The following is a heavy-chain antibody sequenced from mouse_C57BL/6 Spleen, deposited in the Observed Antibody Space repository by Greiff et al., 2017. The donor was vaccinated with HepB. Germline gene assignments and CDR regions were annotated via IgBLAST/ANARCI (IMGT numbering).Heavy chain of an antibody. CDR3: ARRPDYYGSIYAMDY. D-gene: IGHD1-1*01. J-gene: IGHJ4*01. CDR2: INPNNGGT. CDR1: GYTFTDYY. Sequence: EVQLQQSGPELVKPGASVKISCKASGYTFTDYYMNWVKQSHGKSLEWIGDINPNNGGTSYNQKFKGKATLTVDKSSSTAYMELRSLTSEDSAVYYCARRPDYYGSIYAMDYWGQGTSVTVSS. V-gene: IGHV1-26*01.